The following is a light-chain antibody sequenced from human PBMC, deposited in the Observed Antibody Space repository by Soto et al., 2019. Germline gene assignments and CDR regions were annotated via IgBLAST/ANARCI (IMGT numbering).Light chain of an antibody. J-gene: IGKJ1*01. V-gene: IGKV1-5*03. CDR1: QSISSW. CDR3: QQYNSYSWT. CDR2: KAS. Sequence: DIQMTQSPSTLSASVGDRVTITCRASQSISSWLAWYQLKPGEAPKLLIYKASNLDSGVPSRFSGSGSGTEFTLTISNLQPDDFAAYYCQQYNSYSWTFGQGTKVEIK.